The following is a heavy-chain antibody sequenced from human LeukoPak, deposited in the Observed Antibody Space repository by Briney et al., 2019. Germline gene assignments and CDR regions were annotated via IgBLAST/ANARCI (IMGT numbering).Heavy chain of an antibody. CDR2: ISSNSGTI. J-gene: IGHJ4*02. Sequence: GGSLRLSCAASGFXFSSYSINWVRQAPGKGLEWISYISSNSGTIYYADSVKGRFIISRDNARNSLYLQMNSLRDEDTAVYYCADRGDLQGYWGQGTVVTVSS. V-gene: IGHV3-48*02. CDR1: GFXFSSYS. CDR3: ADRGDLQGY. D-gene: IGHD2-21*02.